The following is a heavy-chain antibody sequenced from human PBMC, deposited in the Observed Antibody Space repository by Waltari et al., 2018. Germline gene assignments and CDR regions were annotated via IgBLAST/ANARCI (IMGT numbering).Heavy chain of an antibody. CDR3: ARGVGYYATWFDP. D-gene: IGHD3-10*01. CDR2: INHSGST. J-gene: IGHJ5*02. V-gene: IGHV4-34*01. Sequence: QVQLQQWGAGLLKPSETLSLTCAVYGGSFSGYYWSWIRQPPGKGLEWIGEINHSGSTNYNPSLKSRVTISVDTSKNQFSLKLSSVTAADTAVYYCARGVGYYATWFDPWGQGTPVTVSS. CDR1: GGSFSGYY.